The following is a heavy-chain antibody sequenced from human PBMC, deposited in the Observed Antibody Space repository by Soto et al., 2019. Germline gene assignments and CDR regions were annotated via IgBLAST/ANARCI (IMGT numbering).Heavy chain of an antibody. J-gene: IGHJ6*02. CDR1: GFTFSSYG. Sequence: QVQLVESGGGVVQPGRSLRLSCAASGFTFSSYGMHWVRQAPGKGLEWVAVISYDGSSKYYADSVKGRFTISRDNSKNTLYLQMNSLRAEDTAVYYCAKYMVRRYYYGMDVWGQGTTVTVSS. D-gene: IGHD3-10*01. CDR3: AKYMVRRYYYGMDV. CDR2: ISYDGSSK. V-gene: IGHV3-30*18.